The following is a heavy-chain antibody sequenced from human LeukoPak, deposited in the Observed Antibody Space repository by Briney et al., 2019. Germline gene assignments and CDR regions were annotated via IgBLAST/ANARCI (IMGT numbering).Heavy chain of an antibody. CDR3: ASDYGGTQAFDY. D-gene: IGHD4-23*01. J-gene: IGHJ4*02. Sequence: ASVKVSCKASGYTFTSYAMHWVRQAPGQRLEWMGWINAGNGNTKYSQKFQGRVTITRDTSASTAYMELSSLRSEDTAVYYCASDYGGTQAFDYWGQGTLVTVSS. V-gene: IGHV1-3*01. CDR2: INAGNGNT. CDR1: GYTFTSYA.